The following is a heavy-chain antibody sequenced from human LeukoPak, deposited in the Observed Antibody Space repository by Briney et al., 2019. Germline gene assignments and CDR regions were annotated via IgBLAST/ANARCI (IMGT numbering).Heavy chain of an antibody. D-gene: IGHD6-13*01. V-gene: IGHV3-21*01. CDR3: ARTYSSSWYDY. CDR2: ISSTSSYI. Sequence: GGSLRLSCSASGFTFSSYTMSWVRQAPGKGLEWVSSISSTSSYIYYADSVKGRFTISRDNAKNSLYLQMNSLRAEDTAVYYCARTYSSSWYDYWGREPWSPSPQ. J-gene: IGHJ4*02. CDR1: GFTFSSYT.